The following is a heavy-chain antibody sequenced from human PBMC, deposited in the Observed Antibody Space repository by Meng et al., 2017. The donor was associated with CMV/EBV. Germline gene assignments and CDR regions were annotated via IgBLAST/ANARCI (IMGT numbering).Heavy chain of an antibody. CDR3: ARVKGHSSGWYFVDY. J-gene: IGHJ4*02. CDR1: GYTFTSYD. CDR2: MNPNSGNT. D-gene: IGHD6-19*01. Sequence: ASVKVSCKASGYTFTSYDINWVRQATGQGREWMGWMNPNSGNTGYAQKFQGRVTITRNTSINTAYMELSSLRSEDTAVYYCARVKGHSSGWYFVDYWGQGTLVTVSS. V-gene: IGHV1-8*03.